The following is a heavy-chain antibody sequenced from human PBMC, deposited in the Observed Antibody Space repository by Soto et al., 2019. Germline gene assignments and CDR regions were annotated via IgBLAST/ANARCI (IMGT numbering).Heavy chain of an antibody. CDR3: ATSQKGYNWNYFDH. J-gene: IGHJ4*02. CDR1: GGSISGCYYY. V-gene: IGHV4-39*01. D-gene: IGHD1-20*01. Sequence: PSETLSLTCAVSGGSISGCYYYWAWLRPSPGKGPEWIGSVFYTGFTSYNPSLESRVSVSVYTSKSQFSLKLSAVTAADTAVYYCATSQKGYNWNYFDHWGQGALVTVSS. CDR2: VFYTGFT.